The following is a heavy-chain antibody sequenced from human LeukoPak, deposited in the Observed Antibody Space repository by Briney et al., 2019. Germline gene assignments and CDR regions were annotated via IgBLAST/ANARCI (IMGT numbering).Heavy chain of an antibody. CDR1: GITLSSHA. CDR2: FTGGGTT. CDR3: ARDPRGAWYFDL. V-gene: IGHV3-23*01. D-gene: IGHD3-10*01. J-gene: IGHJ2*01. Sequence: GGSLRLSCAASGITLSSHAMDWVRQAPGKGLEWVSAFTGGGTTYYADSVKGRFTVSRDNSKNTPYLQMNSLRAEDTAIYYCARDPRGAWYFDLWGRGTLVTVSS.